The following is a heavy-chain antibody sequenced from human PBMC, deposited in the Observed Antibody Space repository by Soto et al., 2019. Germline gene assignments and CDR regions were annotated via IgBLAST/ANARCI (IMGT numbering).Heavy chain of an antibody. V-gene: IGHV1-69*13. D-gene: IGHD6-6*01. CDR1: GGTFSSYA. CDR3: SRVYSSSWRGHFDRIDV. Sequence: ASVKVSCQASGGTFSSYAISWVRQAPAQGLEWMGVIITICGTANYAQKYQGRVTITAYEATSTDSMELNSMRPKDAAVDFCSRVYSSSWRGHFDRIDVWGQGTAVTVSS. J-gene: IGHJ6*02. CDR2: IITICGTA.